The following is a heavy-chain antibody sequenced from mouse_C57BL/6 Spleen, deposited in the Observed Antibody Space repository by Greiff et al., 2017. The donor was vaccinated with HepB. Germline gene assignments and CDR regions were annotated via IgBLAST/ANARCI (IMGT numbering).Heavy chain of an antibody. CDR3: ARGGWDY. CDR2: INYDGSST. V-gene: IGHV5-16*01. Sequence: EVQLVESEGGLVQPGSSMKLSCTASGFTFSDYYMAWVRQVPEKGLEWVANINYDGSSTYYLDSLKSRFIISRDNAKNNLYLQMSSLKSEDTATYYCARGGWDYWGQGTTLTVSS. J-gene: IGHJ2*01. D-gene: IGHD1-1*02. CDR1: GFTFSDYY.